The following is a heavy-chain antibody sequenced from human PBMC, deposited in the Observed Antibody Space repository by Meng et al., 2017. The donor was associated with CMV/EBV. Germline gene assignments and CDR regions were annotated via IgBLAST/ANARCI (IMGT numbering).Heavy chain of an antibody. Sequence: ESLKISCTVSGGSISSSSYYWGWIRQPPGKGLEWIGSIYYSGSTYYNPSLKSRVTISVDTSKNQFSLKLSSVTAADTAVYYCARQGYYYAIGWFDPWGQGTLVTVSS. J-gene: IGHJ5*02. CDR1: GGSISSSSYY. V-gene: IGHV4-39*01. CDR3: ARQGYYYAIGWFDP. CDR2: IYYSGST. D-gene: IGHD3-10*01.